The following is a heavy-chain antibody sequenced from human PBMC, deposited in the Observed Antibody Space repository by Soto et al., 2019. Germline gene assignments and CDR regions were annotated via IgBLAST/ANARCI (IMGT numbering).Heavy chain of an antibody. J-gene: IGHJ3*02. Sequence: VQLVESGGGVVRPGGSLRLSCVASGFTIGGYGMHWVRQAPGRGLEWVAVISEDGTVQRYLDAVKGRFYISRDNPENTLSLQMYRLSPEDTSVYFCAREFQRGLHAFDIWGQGTVVTVS. V-gene: IGHV3-30*03. CDR2: ISEDGTVQ. CDR1: GFTIGGYG. CDR3: AREFQRGLHAFDI. D-gene: IGHD4-17*01.